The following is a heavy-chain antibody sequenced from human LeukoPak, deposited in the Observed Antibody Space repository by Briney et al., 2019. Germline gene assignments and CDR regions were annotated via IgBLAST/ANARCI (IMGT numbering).Heavy chain of an antibody. CDR2: IRSKAYGGTT. V-gene: IGHV3-49*03. CDR3: TREDDYVWGSYRSSFDC. Sequence: PGGSLRLSCTASGFTFGDYTMSWFRQAPGKGLEWVGFIRSKAYGGTTEYAASVKGRFTISRDDSKSIAYLQMNSLKTEDTAVYYCTREDDYVWGSYRSSFDCWGQGTLVTVSS. J-gene: IGHJ4*02. CDR1: GFTFGDYT. D-gene: IGHD3-16*02.